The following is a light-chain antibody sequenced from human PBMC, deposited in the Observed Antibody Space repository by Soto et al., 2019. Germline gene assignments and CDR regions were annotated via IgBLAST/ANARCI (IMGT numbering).Light chain of an antibody. V-gene: IGKV3-15*01. CDR1: QSISSN. Sequence: EIVTTQSPATLSVSPGERATLSCRASQSISSNLAWYQQKPGQAPRLLIYGASTSATGIPATFSGSGSGTEFTLTISSLQSEDFAVYYCQQYNNWPFTFGPGTKVDIK. CDR2: GAS. J-gene: IGKJ3*01. CDR3: QQYNNWPFT.